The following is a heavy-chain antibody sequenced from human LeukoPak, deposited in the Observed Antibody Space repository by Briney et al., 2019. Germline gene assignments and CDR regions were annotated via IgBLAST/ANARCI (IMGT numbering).Heavy chain of an antibody. CDR1: GFTFSNLW. D-gene: IGHD3-22*01. V-gene: IGHV3-7*03. CDR2: MNQDGSEK. CDR3: AREGGTYDSSGYYQAYDAFDI. J-gene: IGHJ3*02. Sequence: PGGSLRLSCAASGFTFSNLWMSWVRQAPGKGVEWVAHMNQDGSEKYYVDSVKGRFTISRDNAKKSLYLQMNSLRAEDTAVYYCAREGGTYDSSGYYQAYDAFDIWGQGTMVTVSS.